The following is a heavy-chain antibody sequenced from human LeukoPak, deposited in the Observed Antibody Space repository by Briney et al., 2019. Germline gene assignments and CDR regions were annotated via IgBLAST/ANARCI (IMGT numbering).Heavy chain of an antibody. CDR3: ARDQRASPAPADY. Sequence: GGSLRLSCAASGFTFSGCWMTWVRQAPGKGLEWVANIKEDGSEKFYVDSVKGRFTISRDNAKNSLYLQMNSLRDEDTAVYYCARDQRASPAPADYWGQGTLVTVSP. V-gene: IGHV3-7*01. J-gene: IGHJ4*02. CDR2: IKEDGSEK. CDR1: GFTFSGCW.